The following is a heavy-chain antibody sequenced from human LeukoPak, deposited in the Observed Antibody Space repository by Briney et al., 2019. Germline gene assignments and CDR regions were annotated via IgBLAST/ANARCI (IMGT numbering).Heavy chain of an antibody. D-gene: IGHD4-17*01. V-gene: IGHV3-64*04. CDR3: ARGEGMTTVTYFDY. CDR1: GFTFSSYA. CDR2: ISSNGGST. Sequence: GGSLRLSCSASGFTFSSYAMHWVRQAPGKGLEYVSAISSNGGSTYYADSVKGRFTISRDNSKNTLYLQMNSLRAEDTAVYYCARGEGMTTVTYFDYWGQGTLVTVSS. J-gene: IGHJ4*02.